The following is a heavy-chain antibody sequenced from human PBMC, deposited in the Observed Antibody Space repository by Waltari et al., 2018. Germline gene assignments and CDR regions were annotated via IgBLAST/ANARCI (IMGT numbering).Heavy chain of an antibody. Sequence: EVQLVESGGGLVQPGRSLRLSCAASGFTFDDYAMHWVRQAPGKGLEWVSGISWNSCSIGYADSVKGRFTISRDNAKNSLYLQMNSLRAEDTALYYCARDWDSSSSFDYWGQGTLVTVSS. CDR2: ISWNSCSI. D-gene: IGHD6-6*01. CDR3: ARDWDSSSSFDY. V-gene: IGHV3-9*01. CDR1: GFTFDDYA. J-gene: IGHJ4*02.